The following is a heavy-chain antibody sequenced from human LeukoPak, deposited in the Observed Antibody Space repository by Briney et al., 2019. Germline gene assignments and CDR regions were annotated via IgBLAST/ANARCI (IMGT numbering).Heavy chain of an antibody. CDR1: GFTFSTYS. CDR3: ARARRRDDAFDI. CDR2: ISSSSSYI. D-gene: IGHD5-24*01. V-gene: IGHV3-21*01. Sequence: GGSLRLSCAASGFTFSTYSMNWVRQAPGKGLEWVSSISSSSSYIYYADSMKGRFTISGDNAKNSLYLQMNSLRAEDTAVYYCARARRRDDAFDIWGQGTMVTVSS. J-gene: IGHJ3*02.